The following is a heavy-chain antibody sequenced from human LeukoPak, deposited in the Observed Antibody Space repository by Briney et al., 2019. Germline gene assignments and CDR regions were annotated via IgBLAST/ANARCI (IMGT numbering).Heavy chain of an antibody. V-gene: IGHV4-59*01. D-gene: IGHD3-10*01. Sequence: SETLSLTCTVSGGSISSYYWSWIRQPPGKGLEWIGYIYYSGSTNYNPSLKSRVTISVDTSKNQFSLKLSSVTAADTAVYYCARWAPTMVRGVPPHWYFDLWGRGTLVTVSS. CDR3: ARWAPTMVRGVPPHWYFDL. CDR2: IYYSGST. J-gene: IGHJ2*01. CDR1: GGSISSYY.